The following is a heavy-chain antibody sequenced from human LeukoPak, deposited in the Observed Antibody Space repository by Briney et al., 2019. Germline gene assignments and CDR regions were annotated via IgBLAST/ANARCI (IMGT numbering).Heavy chain of an antibody. J-gene: IGHJ4*02. Sequence: GGSLRLSCAASGFTFSSYSMNWVRQAPGKGLEWVSYISSSSSTIYYADSVKGRLTISRDNAKNTLYLQMNNLRAEDTAVYYCARVPYSSGTFDYWGQGSLVTVSS. CDR3: ARVPYSSGTFDY. D-gene: IGHD3-22*01. CDR1: GFTFSSYS. V-gene: IGHV3-48*04. CDR2: ISSSSSTI.